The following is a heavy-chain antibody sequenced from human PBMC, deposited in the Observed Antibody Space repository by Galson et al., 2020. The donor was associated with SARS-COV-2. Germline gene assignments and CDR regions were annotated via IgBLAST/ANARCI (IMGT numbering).Heavy chain of an antibody. CDR3: AREYFDRAVDY. D-gene: IGHD3-22*01. J-gene: IGHJ4*02. Sequence: ETSETLSLTCTVSSGSISSDYWSWIRQPAGKGLEWIGRIYPSGNTNYNPSLKSRVTMSVDTSKNQFSLKLSSVTAADTAVYFCAREYFDRAVDYWGQGTLVTVSS. CDR2: IYPSGNT. CDR1: SGSISSDY. V-gene: IGHV4-4*07.